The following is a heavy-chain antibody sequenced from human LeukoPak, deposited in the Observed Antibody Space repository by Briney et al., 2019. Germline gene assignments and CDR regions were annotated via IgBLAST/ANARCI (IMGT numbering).Heavy chain of an antibody. V-gene: IGHV1-8*01. J-gene: IGHJ3*02. D-gene: IGHD7-27*01. CDR2: MNPNSGNT. CDR3: AREPMRGRAGDNAFDI. CDR1: GYIFNVYD. Sequence: ASVKVSCKASGYIFNVYDINWVRQATGQGLEWMGWMNPNSGNTGYAQKFQGRVTMTRDTSISTAYMELSSLISEDTAVYHCAREPMRGRAGDNAFDIWGQGTMVTVSS.